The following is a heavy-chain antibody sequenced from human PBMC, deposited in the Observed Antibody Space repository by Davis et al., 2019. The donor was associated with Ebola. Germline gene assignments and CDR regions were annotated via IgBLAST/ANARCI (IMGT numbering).Heavy chain of an antibody. Sequence: SVKVSCKASGGTFSSYAISWVRQAPGQGLEWMGGIIPIFGTANYAQKFQGRVTITADESTSTAYMELSSLRSEDTAVYYCARTMGANRLRFLEWHLMDVWGQGTTVTVSS. CDR1: GGTFSSYA. J-gene: IGHJ6*02. D-gene: IGHD3-3*01. V-gene: IGHV1-69*13. CDR3: ARTMGANRLRFLEWHLMDV. CDR2: IIPIFGTA.